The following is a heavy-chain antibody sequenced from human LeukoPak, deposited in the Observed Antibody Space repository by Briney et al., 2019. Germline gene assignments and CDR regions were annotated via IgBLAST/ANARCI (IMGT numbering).Heavy chain of an antibody. D-gene: IGHD2-2*02. J-gene: IGHJ3*02. Sequence: ASVKVSCKASGYTFTGYYMHWVRQAPGQGLEWMGWINPNSGGTNYAQKFQGRVTMTRDTSISTAYMELSRLRSDDTAVYYCAREGVPAAIRENGAFDIWGQGTMVTVSS. V-gene: IGHV1-2*02. CDR1: GYTFTGYY. CDR3: AREGVPAAIRENGAFDI. CDR2: INPNSGGT.